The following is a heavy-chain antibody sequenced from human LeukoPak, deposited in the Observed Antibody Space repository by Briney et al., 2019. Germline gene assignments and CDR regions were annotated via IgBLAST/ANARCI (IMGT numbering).Heavy chain of an antibody. CDR1: GFPFSDSY. V-gene: IGHV3-11*04. CDR2: ISDLSGTK. CDR3: ARFVWGNDPHYIDV. Sequence: PGGSLRLSSAMSGFPFSDSYLTWIRQVPGKGLQWMSFISDLSGTKHYADSVKGRFTVSRDNTKSSLYLQMDSLRVDDTAVYYCARFVWGNDPHYIDVWGKGIMVTVS. D-gene: IGHD7-27*01. J-gene: IGHJ6*03.